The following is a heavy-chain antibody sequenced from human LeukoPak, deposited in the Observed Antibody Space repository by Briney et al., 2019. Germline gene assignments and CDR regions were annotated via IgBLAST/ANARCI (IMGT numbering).Heavy chain of an antibody. J-gene: IGHJ4*02. V-gene: IGHV3-21*01. CDR1: GFTFSSYS. Sequence: GGSLRLSCAASGFTFSSYSMNWVRQAPGKGLEWVSSISSSSSYIYYAESVKGRFTISRDNAKNSLYLQMNSLRAEDTAVYYCAANYGSWSSPLDYWGQGTLVTVSS. CDR3: AANYGSWSSPLDY. CDR2: ISSSSSYI. D-gene: IGHD3-10*01.